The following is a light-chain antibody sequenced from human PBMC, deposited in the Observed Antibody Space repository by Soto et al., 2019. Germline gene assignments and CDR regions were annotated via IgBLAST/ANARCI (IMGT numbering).Light chain of an antibody. Sequence: DIQMTQSPSTLSASLGDRVTITCRASQTVNAWLAWYQHKPGKAPKPLIYDASSLESGVPARFSGSESGTEFILTISSLQPDDVGNYYCQQYNTHSGTFGQGTKVE. J-gene: IGKJ1*01. CDR1: QTVNAW. CDR2: DAS. CDR3: QQYNTHSGT. V-gene: IGKV1-5*01.